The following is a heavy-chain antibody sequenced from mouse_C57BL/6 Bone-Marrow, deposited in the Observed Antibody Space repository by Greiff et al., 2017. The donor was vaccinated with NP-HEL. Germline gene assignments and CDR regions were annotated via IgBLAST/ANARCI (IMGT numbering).Heavy chain of an antibody. CDR3: ARRGVVATYYAMDY. D-gene: IGHD1-1*01. J-gene: IGHJ4*01. Sequence: VHLVESGPELVKPGASVKISCKASGYTFTDYYINWVKQRPGQGLEWIGWIFPGSGSTYYNEKFKGKATLTVDKSSSTAYMLLSSLTSEDSAVYFCARRGVVATYYAMDYWGQGTSVTVSS. V-gene: IGHV1-75*01. CDR1: GYTFTDYY. CDR2: IFPGSGST.